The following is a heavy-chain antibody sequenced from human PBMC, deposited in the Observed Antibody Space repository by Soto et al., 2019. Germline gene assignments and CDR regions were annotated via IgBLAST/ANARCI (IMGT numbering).Heavy chain of an antibody. D-gene: IGHD3-10*01. CDR3: ARDWGGLGY. CDR2: ISGSGDST. CDR1: GFSFRKYA. J-gene: IGHJ4*02. V-gene: IGHV3-23*01. Sequence: EVQLLESGGGLVQVGGSLRLSCAASGFSFRKYAMSWVRQAPGKGLEWVSGISGSGDSTYHADSVKGRLTISRDNSKNSLYLEMNSLRVEDTAVYYCARDWGGLGYWGQGTLVTVSS.